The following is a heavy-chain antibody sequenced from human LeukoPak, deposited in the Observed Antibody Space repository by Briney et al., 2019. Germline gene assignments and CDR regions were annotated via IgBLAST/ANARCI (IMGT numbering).Heavy chain of an antibody. Sequence: PGGSLRLSCAASGFTLSNYAMHWVRQAPGTGLEWVAVIWSDGSKKYYADSVRGRFTISRDNSKSTLYLQMNSLRAEDTAVYYCARESGSSSGMDVWGQGTTVTVSS. CDR2: IWSDGSKK. J-gene: IGHJ6*02. V-gene: IGHV3-33*01. CDR3: ARESGSSSGMDV. CDR1: GFTLSNYA. D-gene: IGHD1-26*01.